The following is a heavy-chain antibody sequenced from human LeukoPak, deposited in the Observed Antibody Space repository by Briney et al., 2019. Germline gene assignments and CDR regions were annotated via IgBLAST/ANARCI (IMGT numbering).Heavy chain of an antibody. CDR2: IYYSGST. D-gene: IGHD2-2*01. CDR3: ARGGKDIVVVPAAYNWFDP. CDR1: GGSISSGGYY. Sequence: SETLSLTRTVSGGSISSGGYYWSWIRQHPGKGLEWIGYIYYSGSTYYNPSLKSRVTISVDTSKNQFSLKLSSVTAADTAVYYCARGGKDIVVVPAAYNWFDPWGQGTLVTVSS. J-gene: IGHJ5*02. V-gene: IGHV4-31*03.